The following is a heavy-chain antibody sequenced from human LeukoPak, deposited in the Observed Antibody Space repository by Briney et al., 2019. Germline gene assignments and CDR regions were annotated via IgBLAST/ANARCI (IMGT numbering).Heavy chain of an antibody. Sequence: GASVKVSCKASGGTFNIYAISWVRQAPGQGLEWMGGIIPIFGTANYAQKLQGRVTMTTDTSTSTAYMELRSLRSDDTAVYYCARVFFGYYGSGSYTDFDYWGQGTLVTVSS. D-gene: IGHD3-10*01. CDR1: GGTFNIYA. J-gene: IGHJ4*02. CDR2: IIPIFGTA. V-gene: IGHV1-69*05. CDR3: ARVFFGYYGSGSYTDFDY.